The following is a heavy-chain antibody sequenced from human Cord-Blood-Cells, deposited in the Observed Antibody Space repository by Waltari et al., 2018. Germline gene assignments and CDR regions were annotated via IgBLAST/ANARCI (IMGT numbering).Heavy chain of an antibody. CDR3: ATGLRFLEWLPFDY. D-gene: IGHD3-3*01. CDR2: FDPEDGET. V-gene: IGHV1-24*01. J-gene: IGHJ4*02. Sequence: QVQLVQSGAEVKKPGASVKVSCKVSGYTLTDLSMHWVRQPPGKGLDWMGGFDPEDGETIYAQKFQGRVTMTEDTSTDTAYMELSSLRSEDTAVYYCATGLRFLEWLPFDYWGQGTLVTVSS. CDR1: GYTLTDLS.